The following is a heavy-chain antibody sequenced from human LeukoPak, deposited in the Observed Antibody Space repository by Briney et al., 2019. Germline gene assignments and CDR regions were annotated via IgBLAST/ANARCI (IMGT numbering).Heavy chain of an antibody. D-gene: IGHD6-19*01. CDR3: ARDRTYSSGRPGPFDY. J-gene: IGHJ4*02. Sequence: GGSLRLSCAASGFTFSYHWMTWVRQAPGKGLEWVANIKNDGAVKNYVDSVKGRFTISRDNAKNSLYLQMNSLRAEDTAVYYCARDRTYSSGRPGPFDYWGQGTLVTVSS. CDR1: GFTFSYHW. CDR2: IKNDGAVK. V-gene: IGHV3-7*01.